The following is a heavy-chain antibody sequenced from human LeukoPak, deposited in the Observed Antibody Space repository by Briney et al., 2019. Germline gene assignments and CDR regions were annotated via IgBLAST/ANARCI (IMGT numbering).Heavy chain of an antibody. CDR2: ISGSGGST. CDR3: AKDVWWSVS. J-gene: IGHJ5*01. Sequence: PSGGSLRLSCAASGFTFSSYAMSWVRQAPGKGLEWVSAISGSGGSTYYADSVKGRFAISRDNSKNTLYLQINSLRAEDTAMYYCAKDVWWSVSWGHGTLVTVSS. V-gene: IGHV3-23*01. CDR1: GFTFSSYA. D-gene: IGHD2-8*02.